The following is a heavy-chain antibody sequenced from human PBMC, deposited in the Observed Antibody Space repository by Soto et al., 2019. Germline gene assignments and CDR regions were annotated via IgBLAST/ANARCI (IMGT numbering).Heavy chain of an antibody. CDR1: GGTFSSYA. Sequence: GASVKVSCKASGGTFSSYAISWVRQAPGQGLEWMGGIIPIFGTANHAQKFQGRVTITADESTSTAYMELSSLRSEDTAMYYCARGEWEPFFDYWGQGTLVTVSS. D-gene: IGHD1-26*01. CDR2: IIPIFGTA. CDR3: ARGEWEPFFDY. V-gene: IGHV1-69*13. J-gene: IGHJ4*02.